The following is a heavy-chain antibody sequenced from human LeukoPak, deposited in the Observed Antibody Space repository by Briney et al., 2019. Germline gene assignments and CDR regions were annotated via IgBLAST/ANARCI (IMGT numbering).Heavy chain of an antibody. CDR1: GYTFTSYD. J-gene: IGHJ3*02. CDR3: ARDFQSRVDDAFDI. Sequence: GASVKVSCKASGYTFTSYDINWVRQATGQGLEWMGWMNPNSGNTGYAQKFQGRVIMTRNTSISTAYMELSSLRSEDTAVYYCARDFQSRVDDAFDIWGQGTMVTVSS. CDR2: MNPNSGNT. V-gene: IGHV1-8*01. D-gene: IGHD2/OR15-2a*01.